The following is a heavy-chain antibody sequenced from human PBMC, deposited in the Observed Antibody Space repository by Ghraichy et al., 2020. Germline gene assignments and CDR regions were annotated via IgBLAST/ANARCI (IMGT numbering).Heavy chain of an antibody. V-gene: IGHV3-21*01. CDR3: ARIPVAGNWYYDL. J-gene: IGHJ2*01. D-gene: IGHD6-19*01. CDR1: GFTFSTFG. Sequence: GSLRLSCAASGFTFSTFGMSWVRQAPGKGLEWVSSISSSSGYIYSADSVKGRFTISRDNAKNSLYLQMNSLRAEDSAMYYCARIPVAGNWYYDLWGRGTLVTVSS. CDR2: ISSSSGYI.